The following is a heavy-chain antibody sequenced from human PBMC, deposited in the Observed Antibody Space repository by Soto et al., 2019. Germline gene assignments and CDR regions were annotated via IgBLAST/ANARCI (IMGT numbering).Heavy chain of an antibody. V-gene: IGHV3-23*01. CDR3: AKGGGYRRGPFDY. CDR1: GFTFSSYS. Sequence: EVQLLESGGGLVQPGGSLRLSCAASGFTFSSYSMSWVRQAPGKGLEWVSAISGSGGSTYYADSVKGRFTISRDNSKNTLYLQMSSLSGEDTAVYYCAKGGGYRRGPFDYWGQGTLVTVSS. CDR2: ISGSGGST. D-gene: IGHD2-15*01. J-gene: IGHJ4*02.